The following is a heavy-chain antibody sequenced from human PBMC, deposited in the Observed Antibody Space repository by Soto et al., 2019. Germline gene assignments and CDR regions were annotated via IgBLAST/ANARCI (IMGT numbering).Heavy chain of an antibody. D-gene: IGHD2-2*01. CDR2: ISGSGGST. J-gene: IGHJ6*02. CDR3: AKSGVIVVVPAATDGMDV. V-gene: IGHV3-23*01. CDR1: GFTFSSYA. Sequence: LRLSCAASGFTFSSYAMSWVRQAPGKGLEWVSAISGSGGSTYYADSVKGRFTISRDNSKNTLYLQMNSLRAEDTAVYYCAKSGVIVVVPAATDGMDVWGQGTTVTVSS.